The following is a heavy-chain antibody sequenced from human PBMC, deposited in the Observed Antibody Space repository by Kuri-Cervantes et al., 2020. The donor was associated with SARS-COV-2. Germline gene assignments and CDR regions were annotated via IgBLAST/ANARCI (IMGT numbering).Heavy chain of an antibody. CDR3: AHGIQYYDSSGYYALFDY. CDR1: GFSLSTSGVG. D-gene: IGHD3-22*01. V-gene: IGHV2-5*01. Sequence: SGPTLVTPTQTLTLTCTFSGFSLSTSGVGVGWIRQPPGKALEWLALIYWNDDKRYSPSLKSRLTITKDTSKNQVVLTMTNMDPVDTATYYCAHGIQYYDSSGYYALFDYWGQGTLVTVSS. J-gene: IGHJ4*02. CDR2: IYWNDDK.